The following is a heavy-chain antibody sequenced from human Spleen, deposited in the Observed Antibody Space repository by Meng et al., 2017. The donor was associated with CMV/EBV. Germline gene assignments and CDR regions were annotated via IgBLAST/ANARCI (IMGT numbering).Heavy chain of an antibody. V-gene: IGHV3-30*04. J-gene: IGHJ6*02. CDR1: GFTFSSYA. CDR2: ISYDGSNE. D-gene: IGHD3-16*01. CDR3: ARAPRGSYYYGMDV. Sequence: GGSLRLSCTASGFTFSSYAIHWVRQAPGKGLEWVAVISYDGSNEYYADSVKGRFTISRDNSKNTLYLQMNSLRAEDTAVYYCARAPRGSYYYGMDVWGQGTTVTVSS.